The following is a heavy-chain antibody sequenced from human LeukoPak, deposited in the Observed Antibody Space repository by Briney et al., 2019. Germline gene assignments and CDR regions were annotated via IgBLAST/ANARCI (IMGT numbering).Heavy chain of an antibody. V-gene: IGHV1-18*01. CDR1: GYTFTSYG. D-gene: IGHD3-10*01. Sequence: ASVKVSCKASGYTFTSYGIIWVRQAPGQGLEWMGWISAYNGNTNYAQKLQGRVTMTTDTSTSTAYMELRSLRSDDTAVYYCARGGPYYYGSGSYSPPFLAFDIWGQGTMVTVSS. CDR2: ISAYNGNT. CDR3: ARGGPYYYGSGSYSPPFLAFDI. J-gene: IGHJ3*02.